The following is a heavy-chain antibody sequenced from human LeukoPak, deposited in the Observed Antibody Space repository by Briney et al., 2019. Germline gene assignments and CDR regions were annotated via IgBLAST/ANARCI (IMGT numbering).Heavy chain of an antibody. D-gene: IGHD1-26*01. CDR3: ARVQGGTYSNWDY. CDR2: ISGSGTTK. Sequence: GGSLRLSCAVSGFTFSDYYMSWIRQAPGMGLEWVSYISGSGTTKYYADSVKDRSTIFRDNAKNSLYLQMNSLRAEDTAVYYCARVQGGTYSNWDYWGQGTLVTVSS. J-gene: IGHJ4*02. V-gene: IGHV3-11*04. CDR1: GFTFSDYY.